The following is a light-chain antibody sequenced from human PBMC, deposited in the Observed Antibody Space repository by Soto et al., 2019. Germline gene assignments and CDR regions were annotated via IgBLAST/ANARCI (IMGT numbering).Light chain of an antibody. CDR3: QLYGSPPLYT. J-gene: IGKJ2*01. V-gene: IGKV3-20*01. CDR2: GAS. CDR1: QSVRSTY. Sequence: EVVLTQSPGTLSLSPGERAALSCRASQSVRSTYLAWYQQKPGQAPRLLIYGASSRATGIPDRFSGSGSGTYFTLNISRLEPEDFAVYYCQLYGSPPLYTCGHGTKLEI.